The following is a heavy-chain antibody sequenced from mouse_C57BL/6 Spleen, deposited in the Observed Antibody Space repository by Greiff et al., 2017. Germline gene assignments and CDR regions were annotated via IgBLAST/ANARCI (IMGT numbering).Heavy chain of an antibody. CDR2: INPNTGGT. D-gene: IGHD2-2*01. Sequence: VQLQQSGPELVKPGASVKISCKASGYTFTDYYMNWVKQSHGKSLEWIGDINPNTGGTSYNQKFKGKATLTVAKSSSTAYMELRSRTSEDSAVYYCARRGWFYAMDYWGQGTSVTVAS. CDR3: ARRGWFYAMDY. V-gene: IGHV1-26*01. J-gene: IGHJ4*01. CDR1: GYTFTDYY.